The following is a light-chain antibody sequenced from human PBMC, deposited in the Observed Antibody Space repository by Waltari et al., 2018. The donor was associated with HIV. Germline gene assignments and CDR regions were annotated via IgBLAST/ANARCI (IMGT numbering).Light chain of an antibody. CDR1: SSDVGAYKF. J-gene: IGLJ3*02. CDR3: CSYTGNYAWV. Sequence: QSALTQPRSVSGSPGQSVTISCPGTSSDVGAYKFVSWYQQHPGKAPKLLIYDVTTRPSGVSDRFSGSKSGNSASLTISGLQAGDEAHYFCCSYTGNYAWVFGGGTKLTVL. V-gene: IGLV2-11*01. CDR2: DVT.